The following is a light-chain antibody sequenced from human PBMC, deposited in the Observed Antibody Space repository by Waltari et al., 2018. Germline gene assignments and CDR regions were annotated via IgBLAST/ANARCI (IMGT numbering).Light chain of an antibody. Sequence: QSVLTQPPSVSGAPGQRVTTSCTGSSSNIGAGYNVHWSHPLPGTAPNLLIYDNRNRPSGVSDRFSGSKSGNTASLTISGLQVEDDCDYYCSSYTNTNGPYVFGSGTKVTV. CDR1: SSNIGAGYN. CDR3: SSYTNTNGPYV. CDR2: DNR. V-gene: IGLV1-40*01. J-gene: IGLJ1*01.